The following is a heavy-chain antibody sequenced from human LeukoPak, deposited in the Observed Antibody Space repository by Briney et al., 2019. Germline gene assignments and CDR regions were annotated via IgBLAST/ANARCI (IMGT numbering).Heavy chain of an antibody. CDR2: IYASGNT. Sequence: KPSETLSLTCTVPGGSISSYYWSWIRQPAGKGLEWIGRIYASGNTNYNPSLKSRVTMSVDTSKNLFALKLSSVTAADTAVYYCARQGVATAIDYWGQGTLVTVSS. J-gene: IGHJ4*02. CDR1: GGSISSYY. D-gene: IGHD2-21*02. CDR3: ARQGVATAIDY. V-gene: IGHV4-4*07.